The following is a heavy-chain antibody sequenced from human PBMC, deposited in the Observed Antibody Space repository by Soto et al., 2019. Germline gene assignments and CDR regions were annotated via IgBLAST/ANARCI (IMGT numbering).Heavy chain of an antibody. CDR2: IYPGDSNT. J-gene: IGHJ4*02. D-gene: IGHD2-2*02. CDR1: VYSFTSHW. CDR3: ARQGYCSNTACYSVDY. V-gene: IGHV5-51*01. Sequence: GESLKISCKGSVYSFTSHWIGWVRQVPGKGLEWMGIIYPGDSNTRYSPSFQGQVTISADKSISSAYLQWSSLKASDTAMYYCARQGYCSNTACYSVDYWGQGTLVTVSS.